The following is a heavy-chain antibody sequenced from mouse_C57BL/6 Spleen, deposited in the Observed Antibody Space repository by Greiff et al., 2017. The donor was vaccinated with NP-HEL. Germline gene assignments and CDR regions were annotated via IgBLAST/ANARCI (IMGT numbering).Heavy chain of an antibody. J-gene: IGHJ2*01. CDR1: GYAFTNYL. D-gene: IGHD1-1*01. CDR2: INPGSGGT. CDR3: ARRFTTVPDY. V-gene: IGHV1-54*01. Sequence: VQLQQSGAELVRPGTSVKVSCKASGYAFTNYLIEWVKQRPGQGLEWIGVINPGSGGTNYNEKFKGKATLTADKSSSTAYMQLSSLTSEDSAVYFCARRFTTVPDYWGQGTTLTVSA.